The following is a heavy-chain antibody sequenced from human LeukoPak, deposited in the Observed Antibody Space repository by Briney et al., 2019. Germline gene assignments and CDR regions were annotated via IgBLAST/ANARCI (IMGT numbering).Heavy chain of an antibody. CDR1: GFTFSSYA. V-gene: IGHV3-23*01. J-gene: IGHJ4*02. D-gene: IGHD5-12*01. CDR2: ISGSGGST. Sequence: GGSLRLSCAASGFTFSSYAMSWVRQAPGKGLEWVSAISGSGGSTYYADSVKGRFTISRDNSKNTLYLQMNSLRAEDTAVYYCEKDTRDGSGYDYYYFDYWGQGTLVTVSS. CDR3: EKDTRDGSGYDYYYFDY.